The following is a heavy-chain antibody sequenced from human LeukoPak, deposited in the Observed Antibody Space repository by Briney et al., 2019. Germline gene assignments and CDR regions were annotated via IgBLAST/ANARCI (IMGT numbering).Heavy chain of an antibody. D-gene: IGHD3-22*01. CDR3: ASGAPYYYDSSGVTDAFDI. CDR2: IWYDGSNK. J-gene: IGHJ3*02. V-gene: IGHV3-33*01. CDR1: GFTFSSYG. Sequence: GRSLRLSCAASGFTFSSYGMHWDRQAPGKGLEWVAVIWYDGSNKHYADSVKGRFTISRDNSKNTLYLQMNSLRAEDTAVYYCASGAPYYYDSSGVTDAFDIWGQGTMVTVSS.